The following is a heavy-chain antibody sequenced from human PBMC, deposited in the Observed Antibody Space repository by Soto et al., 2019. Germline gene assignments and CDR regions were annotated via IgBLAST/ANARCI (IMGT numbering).Heavy chain of an antibody. CDR1: GFTFNSYA. V-gene: IGHV3-30-3*01. Sequence: QVQLVESGGGVVQPGRSLRLSCEASGFTFNSYAMHWVRQAPGKGLEWAAVISSDGNNKYYASSLKGRFTISRDNSKNTLYLQMSSLRGDDTVIYYCARELQGPTAFDFWGQGTMVTVSS. CDR3: ARELQGPTAFDF. J-gene: IGHJ3*01. CDR2: ISSDGNNK.